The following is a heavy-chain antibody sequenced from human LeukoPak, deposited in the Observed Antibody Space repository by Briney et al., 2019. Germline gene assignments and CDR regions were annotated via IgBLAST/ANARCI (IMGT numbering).Heavy chain of an antibody. CDR2: INSDGSST. Sequence: GGSLRLSCAASGFTFSSYGMSWVRQAPGKGLEWVSRINSDGSSTSYADSVKGRFTISRDNYKNTLYLQMNSLRAEDTAVYYCARDWLGYCSGGSCYYYYMDVWGKGTTVTVSS. CDR1: GFTFSSYG. V-gene: IGHV3-74*01. J-gene: IGHJ6*03. D-gene: IGHD2-15*01. CDR3: ARDWLGYCSGGSCYYYYMDV.